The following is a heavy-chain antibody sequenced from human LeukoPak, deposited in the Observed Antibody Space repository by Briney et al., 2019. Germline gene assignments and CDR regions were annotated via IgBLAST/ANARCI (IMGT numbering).Heavy chain of an antibody. V-gene: IGHV4-4*07. D-gene: IGHD3-10*01. Sequence: SETLSLTCTVSGGSISSYYWSWIRQPAGKGLEWIGRIYTSGSTNYNPSLKSRVTMSVDTSKNQLSLKLSSVTAADTAVYYCAREQLSITSYGMDVWGQGTTVTVSS. CDR2: IYTSGST. CDR1: GGSISSYY. J-gene: IGHJ6*02. CDR3: AREQLSITSYGMDV.